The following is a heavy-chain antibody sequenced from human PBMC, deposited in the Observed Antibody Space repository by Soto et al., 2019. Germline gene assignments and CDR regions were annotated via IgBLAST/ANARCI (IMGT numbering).Heavy chain of an antibody. CDR3: ASSGIVGREVNTWFDP. J-gene: IGHJ5*02. Sequence: PSETLSLTCTVSAGSITTSYWSWIRQPLGKALEWIGYISYRGSTNYNPPLKSRLTISIDTSKSQISLKLTSMTTADTAVYYCASSGIVGREVNTWFDPWGQGTLVTAPQ. CDR2: ISYRGST. CDR1: AGSITTSY. V-gene: IGHV4-59*01. D-gene: IGHD3-22*01.